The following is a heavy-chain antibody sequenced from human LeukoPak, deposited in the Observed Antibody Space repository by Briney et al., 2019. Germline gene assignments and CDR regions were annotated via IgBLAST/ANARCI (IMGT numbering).Heavy chain of an antibody. Sequence: ASVKVSCKASGGTFSSYAISWVRQAPGQRLEWMGGIIPIFGTANYAQKFQGRVTITADESTSTAYMELSSLRSEDTAVYYCARDRGLGYCSSTSCYGVYNWFDPWGQGTLVTVSS. CDR3: ARDRGLGYCSSTSCYGVYNWFDP. CDR2: IIPIFGTA. J-gene: IGHJ5*02. D-gene: IGHD2-2*01. CDR1: GGTFSSYA. V-gene: IGHV1-69*01.